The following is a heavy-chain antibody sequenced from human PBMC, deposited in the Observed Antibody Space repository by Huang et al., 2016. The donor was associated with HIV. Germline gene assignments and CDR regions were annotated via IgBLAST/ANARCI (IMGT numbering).Heavy chain of an antibody. CDR2: INHGGIT. V-gene: IGHV4-34*01. D-gene: IGHD3-16*01. J-gene: IGHJ5*02. CDR1: GGSFSGYY. CDR3: AREIMISFGGPFDP. Sequence: QVHLQQWGAGLLKPSETLSLTCAVYGGSFSGYYWNWIRQSPGKGLEWIGQINHGGITNYNPSLESRVTVSVDPSKKQFSLKLSSVSVADSAVYYCAREIMISFGGPFDPWGQGTLVIVSS.